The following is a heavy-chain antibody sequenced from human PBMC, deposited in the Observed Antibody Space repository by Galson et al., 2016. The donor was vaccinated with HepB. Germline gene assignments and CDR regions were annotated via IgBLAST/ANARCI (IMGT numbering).Heavy chain of an antibody. CDR2: ITDSGGTT. V-gene: IGHV3-23*01. Sequence: SLRLSCAASGFTFFNYAMTWVRQAPGRGLEWVAGITDSGGTTSYAASVKGRFTISRDNSKNTLSLQMNSLRAEDTAVYYCVQGGTAPAVWGKGTTVTVSS. J-gene: IGHJ6*04. CDR3: VQGGTAPAV. CDR1: GFTFFNYA.